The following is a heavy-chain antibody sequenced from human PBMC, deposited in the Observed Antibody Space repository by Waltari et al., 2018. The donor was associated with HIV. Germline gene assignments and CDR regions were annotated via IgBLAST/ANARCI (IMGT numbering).Heavy chain of an antibody. Sequence: QVQLLQPGAEVKQPGSSVKLSSKASGSTFPSSGISWVRQAPGQGLEWMGWVSSYNGHTNYAQKLQGRVTMTTDTSTNTAYMELRSLRSDDTAVDYCARVRSSSWSPWYIDYWGQGTPVTVSS. J-gene: IGHJ4*02. CDR3: ARVRSSSWSPWYIDY. V-gene: IGHV1-18*01. CDR2: VSSYNGHT. D-gene: IGHD6-13*01. CDR1: GSTFPSSG.